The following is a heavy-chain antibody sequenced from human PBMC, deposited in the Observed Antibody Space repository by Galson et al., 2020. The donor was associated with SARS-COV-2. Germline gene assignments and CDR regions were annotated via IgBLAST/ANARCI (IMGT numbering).Heavy chain of an antibody. Sequence: SETLSLTCTVSGGSISSYYWSCIRQPPGKGRVWIGYIYYSGSTNYNPPLKSRVTISVDTSKNQFSLKLSSVTAADTAVYYCSRRNHGGNSGSNSFDYWGQGTLVTVSS. CDR2: IYYSGST. CDR1: GGSISSYY. V-gene: IGHV4-59*08. J-gene: IGHJ4*02. CDR3: SRRNHGGNSGSNSFDY. D-gene: IGHD2-21*02.